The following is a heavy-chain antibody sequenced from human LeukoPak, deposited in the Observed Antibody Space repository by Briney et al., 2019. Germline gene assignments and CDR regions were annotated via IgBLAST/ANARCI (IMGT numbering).Heavy chain of an antibody. Sequence: SETLSLTCTVSGGSISSSSYFWGWIRQPPGKGLEWIGSIFYGGSTFYNPSLKSRVTISINTSKNQFSLKLSSVTAADTAVYYCARAIAAAGTVWFDPWGQGTLVTVSS. CDR3: ARAIAAAGTVWFDP. V-gene: IGHV4-39*01. D-gene: IGHD6-13*01. CDR1: GGSISSSSYF. J-gene: IGHJ5*02. CDR2: IFYGGST.